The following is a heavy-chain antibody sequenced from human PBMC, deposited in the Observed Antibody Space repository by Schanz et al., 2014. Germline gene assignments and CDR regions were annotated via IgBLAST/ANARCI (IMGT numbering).Heavy chain of an antibody. D-gene: IGHD3-10*01. V-gene: IGHV4-39*01. CDR1: GGSINSGGYR. Sequence: QLQLQESGPGLVKASETLSLTCSVSGGSINSGGYRWGWIRQPPGKGLEWIGTMYSSGSTYYNPPLRGGAPISADPSRTQSPRKVFSVTAADTALYYCARLRGGGVIITTWGQGTLVTVSS. CDR2: MYSSGST. CDR3: ARLRGGGVIITT. J-gene: IGHJ5*02.